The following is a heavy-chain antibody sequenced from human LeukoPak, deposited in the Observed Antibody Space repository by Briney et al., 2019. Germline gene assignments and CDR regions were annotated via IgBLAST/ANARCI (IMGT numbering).Heavy chain of an antibody. CDR1: GFTFSNYW. V-gene: IGHV3-7*01. CDR2: IKHDGSEK. J-gene: IGHJ4*02. Sequence: GGSLRPSCAASGFTFSNYWMSWVRQAPGKGLEWVANIKHDGSEKYYVDSVEGRFTISRDNAKNSLFLQMNSLRAEDTAVYYCARKATIDYWGQGTLVTVSS. CDR3: ARKATIDY. D-gene: IGHD1-26*01.